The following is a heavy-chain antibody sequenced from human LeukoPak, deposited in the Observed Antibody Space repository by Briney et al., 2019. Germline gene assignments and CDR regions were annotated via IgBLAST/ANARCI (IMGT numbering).Heavy chain of an antibody. V-gene: IGHV4-39*07. D-gene: IGHD3-22*01. CDR2: MSYSGSA. CDR1: GGSISSNTYY. CDR3: ARDPSGDSYYYDSSGYPRGDY. J-gene: IGHJ4*02. Sequence: SETLSLTCTVSGGSISSNTYYWGWVRQPPGKGLQWIGSMSYSGSAYYNPSLKSRVTISVDTSKNQFSLKLNSVTAADTAVYFCARDPSGDSYYYDSSGYPRGDYWGQGTLVTVSS.